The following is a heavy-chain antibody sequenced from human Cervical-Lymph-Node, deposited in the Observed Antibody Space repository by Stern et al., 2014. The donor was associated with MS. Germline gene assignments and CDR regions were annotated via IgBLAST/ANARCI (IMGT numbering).Heavy chain of an antibody. D-gene: IGHD6-13*01. V-gene: IGHV3-33*01. CDR2: IWYDGSNK. J-gene: IGHJ6*02. CDR1: GFSFSRYG. CDR3: ARSSSPSPYYYYGMDV. Sequence: VQLVESGRGVVQPGRSLTLSCAASGFSFSRYGMHWVRQAPGKGLERVAVIWYDGSNKYYADSVKGRFTISRDNSKNTLYLQMNSLRAEDTAVYYCARSSSPSPYYYYGMDVWGQGTTVTVSS.